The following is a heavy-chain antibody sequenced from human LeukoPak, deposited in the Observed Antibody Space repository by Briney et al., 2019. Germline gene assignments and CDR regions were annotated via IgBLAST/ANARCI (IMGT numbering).Heavy chain of an antibody. CDR2: FFYSGSS. V-gene: IGHV4-39*07. CDR1: GGSISSNTYY. J-gene: IGHJ3*02. CDR3: ARDPTTVTKGLDI. D-gene: IGHD4-17*01. Sequence: SETLSLTCTVSGGSISSNTYYWGWIRQPPGKGLEWIGSFFYSGSSYYNPSLKSRVTISVDTSKNQFSLKLSSVTAADTAVYYCARDPTTVTKGLDIWGQGTMVTVSS.